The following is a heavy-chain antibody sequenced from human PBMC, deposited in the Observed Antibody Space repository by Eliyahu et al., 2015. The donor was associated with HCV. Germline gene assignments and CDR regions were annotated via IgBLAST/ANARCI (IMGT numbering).Heavy chain of an antibody. CDR2: IRGSGDGT. CDR3: ARGRDYDSSGYFLVSRKRYFDY. Sequence: EVQLLESGGDLVQPGGSLRLSRAASGFPFXXYAXXWXRQAPGKGXGWVSFIRGSGDGTFYADSVKGRFTISRDNSKSTLYLQMNSLRAEDTAVYYCARGRDYDSSGYFLVSRKRYFDYWGQGTLVTVSS. V-gene: IGHV3-23*01. J-gene: IGHJ4*02. CDR1: GFPFXXYA. D-gene: IGHD3-22*01.